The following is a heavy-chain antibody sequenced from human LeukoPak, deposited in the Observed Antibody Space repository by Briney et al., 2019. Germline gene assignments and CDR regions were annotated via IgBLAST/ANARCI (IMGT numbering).Heavy chain of an antibody. CDR1: SGYINSSNW. D-gene: IGHD1-1*01. V-gene: IGHV4-4*02. Sequence: SGTLSLTCDVSSGYINSSNWWSWVRQSPGKNLEWIGQIFHTGSAYYSPSFKSRVTISVDNSKNQFSLRLMSVTAADTAVYYCVRDRNSNLRLGFWGPGILVIVSS. CDR2: IFHTGSA. CDR3: VRDRNSNLRLGF. J-gene: IGHJ4*02.